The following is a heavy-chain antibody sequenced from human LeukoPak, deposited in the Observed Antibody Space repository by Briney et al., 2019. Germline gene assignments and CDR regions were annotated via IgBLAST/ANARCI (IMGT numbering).Heavy chain of an antibody. CDR3: ARANNSSWHN. CDR1: GFPFSSYW. V-gene: IGHV3-7*01. J-gene: IGHJ4*02. Sequence: GSLRLSCVASGFPFSSYWMTWVRQAPGRGLDWVANIKPDGSAQYYAASVKGRFTVSRDNAKNSVYLQMNSLRVEDTAVYYCARANNSSWHNWGQGTLVTVSA. D-gene: IGHD6-13*01. CDR2: IKPDGSAQ.